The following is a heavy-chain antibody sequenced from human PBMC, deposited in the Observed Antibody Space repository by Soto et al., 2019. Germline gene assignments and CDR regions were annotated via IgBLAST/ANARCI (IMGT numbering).Heavy chain of an antibody. Sequence: SQTLSLTCAISGDSVSSNSAAWNWIRQSPSRGLEWLGRTYYRSKWYNDYAVSVKSRITINPDTSKNQFSLQLSSVTAADTAVYYCARLHRKYDFWSGYYTGDWFDPWGQGTLVTVSS. J-gene: IGHJ5*02. CDR3: ARLHRKYDFWSGYYTGDWFDP. D-gene: IGHD3-3*01. CDR1: GDSVSSNSAA. CDR2: TYYRSKWYN. V-gene: IGHV6-1*01.